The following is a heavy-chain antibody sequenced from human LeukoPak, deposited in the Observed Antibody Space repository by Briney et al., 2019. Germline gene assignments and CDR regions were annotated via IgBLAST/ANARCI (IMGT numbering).Heavy chain of an antibody. CDR3: ARHRYQLQGFDY. CDR2: IYYSGST. J-gene: IGHJ4*02. CDR1: GGSISSYY. D-gene: IGHD2-2*01. Sequence: PSETLSLTCTVSGGSISSYYWTWIRQPPGKGLEWIGYIYYSGSTNYNPSLKSRVTISVDTSKNQFSLKLSSVTAADTAVYYCARHRYQLQGFDYWGQGTLVTVSS. V-gene: IGHV4-59*08.